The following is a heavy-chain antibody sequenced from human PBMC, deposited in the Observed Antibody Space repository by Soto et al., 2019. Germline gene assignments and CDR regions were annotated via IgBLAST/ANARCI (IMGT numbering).Heavy chain of an antibody. CDR2: ISGSGSSV. D-gene: IGHD5-12*01. J-gene: IGHJ4*02. CDR1: GFTFSSYA. V-gene: IGHV3-21*01. CDR3: VRYCSSTLCNGVATRTFDY. Sequence: GFTFSSYAMSWVRQAPGKGLECVSTISGSGSSVYYADSVKGRFTISRDNSRNSLYLQMNSLRDEDTALYYCVRYCSSTLCNGVATRTFDYWGQGALVTVSS.